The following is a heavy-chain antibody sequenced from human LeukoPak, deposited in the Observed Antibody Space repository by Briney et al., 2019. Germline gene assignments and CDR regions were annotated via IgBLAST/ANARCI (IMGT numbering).Heavy chain of an antibody. V-gene: IGHV4-34*01. CDR3: ARGLGWQVTPMGLFYMDV. Sequence: PSETLSLTCGVDGGSFSGYDWTWVRQPPGKGLEWIGQINYGGDTNYNPSLKSRVTISVDTSKNRFSLKVTFVTAADTAVYYCARGLGWQVTPMGLFYMDVWGEGATVIVSS. D-gene: IGHD2-21*02. CDR2: INYGGDT. J-gene: IGHJ6*03. CDR1: GGSFSGYD.